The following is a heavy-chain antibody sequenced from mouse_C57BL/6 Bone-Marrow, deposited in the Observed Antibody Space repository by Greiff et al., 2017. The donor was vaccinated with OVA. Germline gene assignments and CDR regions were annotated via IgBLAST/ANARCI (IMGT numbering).Heavy chain of an antibody. CDR2: ISGGGGNT. CDR3: ARQERVGNYAMDY. V-gene: IGHV5-9*01. D-gene: IGHD1-1*02. CDR1: GFTFSSYT. J-gene: IGHJ4*01. Sequence: EVKLVESGGGLVKPGGSLKLSCAASGFTFSSYTVSWVRQTPVQRLEWVATISGGGGNTYYPDSVKGRFTISRDNAKNTLYLQMSSLRSEDTALYYCARQERVGNYAMDYWGQGTSVTVSS.